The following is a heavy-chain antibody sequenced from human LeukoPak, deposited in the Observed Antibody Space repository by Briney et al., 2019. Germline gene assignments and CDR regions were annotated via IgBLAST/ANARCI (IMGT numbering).Heavy chain of an antibody. CDR2: IIPIFGTA. CDR1: GGTFSSYA. Sequence: ASVKVSCKASGGTFSSYAISWVRQAPGQGLEWMGGIIPIFGTANYAQKFQGRVTITADESTSTAYMELSSLRSEDTAVYYCARVSVVGQGSDPWGQGTLVTVS. V-gene: IGHV1-69*13. D-gene: IGHD2-15*01. J-gene: IGHJ5*02. CDR3: ARVSVVGQGSDP.